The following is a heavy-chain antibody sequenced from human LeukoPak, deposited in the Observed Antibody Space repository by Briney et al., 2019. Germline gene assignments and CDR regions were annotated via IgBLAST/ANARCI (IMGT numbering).Heavy chain of an antibody. CDR1: GFIFKDYW. CDR3: ARDPVEWEQLLDY. V-gene: IGHV3-7*01. CDR2: IKQDGSEK. D-gene: IGHD1-26*01. Sequence: GGSLRLSCAASGFIFKDYWMIWVRQAPGKGLEWVANIKQDGSEKYYADSVKGRFTISRDNARNSVYLQMNSLRVEDTAVYYCARDPVEWEQLLDYWGQGTLVTVSS. J-gene: IGHJ4*02.